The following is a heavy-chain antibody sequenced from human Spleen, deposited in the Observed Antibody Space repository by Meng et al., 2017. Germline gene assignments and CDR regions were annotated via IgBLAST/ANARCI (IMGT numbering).Heavy chain of an antibody. CDR3: ARGPTTMAHDFDY. CDR2: INLSGST. V-gene: IGHV4-34*02. D-gene: IGHD4-11*01. Sequence: QVVLPVWGAALWQTSETLSLTCAVYGGSFSGYVWSWIRQPPGKGLEWIGEINLSGSTTYNPSLKSRVTISVDTSQNNLSLKLSSVTAADSAVYYCARGPTTMAHDFDYWGQGTLVTVSS. J-gene: IGHJ4*02. CDR1: GGSFSGYV.